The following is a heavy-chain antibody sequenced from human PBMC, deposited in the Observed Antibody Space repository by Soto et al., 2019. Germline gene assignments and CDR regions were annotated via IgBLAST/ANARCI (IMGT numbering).Heavy chain of an antibody. CDR2: MSHSGST. V-gene: IGHV4-34*01. Sequence: QVQLQQWGAGLLKPSETLSLTCAVYGGSFSGYYWSWIRQSPGKGLEWIGEMSHSGSTNCNPSLKSRVTISVDTSKNQFSLKLSSVTAADTAVYYCARKTGIRYYFEYWGQGILVTVSS. J-gene: IGHJ4*02. D-gene: IGHD3-10*01. CDR1: GGSFSGYY. CDR3: ARKTGIRYYFEY.